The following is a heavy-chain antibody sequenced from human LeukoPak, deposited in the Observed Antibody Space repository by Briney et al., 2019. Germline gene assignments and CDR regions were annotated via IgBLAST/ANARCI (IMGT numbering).Heavy chain of an antibody. J-gene: IGHJ4*02. CDR3: ARLGVTMIVPT. CDR2: IYYSGST. V-gene: IGHV4-39*01. Sequence: SETLSLTCTVSGGSISSSSYYWGWIRQPPGKGLEWIGSIYYSGSTYYNPSLKSRVTISVDTSKNQFSLKLSSVTAADTAVYYCARLGVTMIVPTWGQGTLVTVSS. CDR1: GGSISSSSYY. D-gene: IGHD3-22*01.